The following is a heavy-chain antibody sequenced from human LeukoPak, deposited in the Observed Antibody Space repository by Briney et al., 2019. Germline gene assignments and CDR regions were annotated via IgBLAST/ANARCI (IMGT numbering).Heavy chain of an antibody. D-gene: IGHD6-19*01. CDR1: GFTFSSYA. Sequence: HPGGSLRLSCAASGFTFSSYAMHWVRQAPGKGLEWVAVISYDGSNKYYADSVKGRFTISRDNSKNTLYLQMNSLRAEDTAVYYCASLGSSGRAYWGQGTLVTVSS. V-gene: IGHV3-30*04. CDR2: ISYDGSNK. CDR3: ASLGSSGRAY. J-gene: IGHJ4*02.